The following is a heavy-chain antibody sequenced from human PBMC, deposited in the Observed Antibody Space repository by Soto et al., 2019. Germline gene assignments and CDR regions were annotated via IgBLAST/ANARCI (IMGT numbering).Heavy chain of an antibody. CDR3: TTDSYSTIIIVRFDY. J-gene: IGHJ4*01. Sequence: AGSLILSCAASGFTFTNAWINGVRQAPGKGLEWVGRIKSKTDGGTTDYAEPVKGRFAISRDDSNNMVYLQMNSLKIEDTAVYYCTTDSYSTIIIVRFDYRGHGTLVTVS. D-gene: IGHD3-22*01. CDR2: IKSKTDGGTT. CDR1: GFTFTNAW. V-gene: IGHV3-15*07.